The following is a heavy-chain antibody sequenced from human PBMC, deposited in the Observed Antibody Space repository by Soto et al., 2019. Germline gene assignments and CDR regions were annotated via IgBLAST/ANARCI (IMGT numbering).Heavy chain of an antibody. D-gene: IGHD6-19*01. Sequence: ASVQVSCEASGYTFTSYAMHWVSQATGQRLKWMGLIRSDNGNTKYTQKFTGRVTSTRDTSASTASMELSSLRSHHTTAYYWPGAAVAVSCTYYFNYSGQRRLVT. J-gene: IGHJ4*02. CDR2: IRSDNGNT. V-gene: IGHV1-3*01. CDR1: GYTFTSYA. CDR3: PGAAVAVSCTYYFNY.